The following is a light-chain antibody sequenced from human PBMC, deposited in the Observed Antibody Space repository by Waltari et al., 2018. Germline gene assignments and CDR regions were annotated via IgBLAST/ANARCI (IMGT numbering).Light chain of an antibody. CDR2: GKN. CDR1: ILRTYY. V-gene: IGLV3-19*01. CDR3: SSRELSGHVV. J-gene: IGLJ2*01. Sequence: SSDLTQDPAVSVALGQTVRITCQGDILRTYYGNWCRQKPGQPPELVTHGKNNRPPGIPDRFSASRSGNTASLIITGAQAEDEADYYCSSRELSGHVVFGGGTRLTVL.